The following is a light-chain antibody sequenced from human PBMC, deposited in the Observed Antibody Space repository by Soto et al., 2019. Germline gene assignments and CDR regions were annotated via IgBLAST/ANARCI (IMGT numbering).Light chain of an antibody. Sequence: DIQMTQSPSALAGSVGDRVTITCRASQTISSWLAWYQQKPGKAPKLLIYKASTLKSGVPSRFSGSGSGTEFTLTISSLQPDDFATYYCQHYNSYSEAFGKGTKG. CDR2: KAS. CDR3: QHYNSYSEA. CDR1: QTISSW. J-gene: IGKJ1*01. V-gene: IGKV1-5*03.